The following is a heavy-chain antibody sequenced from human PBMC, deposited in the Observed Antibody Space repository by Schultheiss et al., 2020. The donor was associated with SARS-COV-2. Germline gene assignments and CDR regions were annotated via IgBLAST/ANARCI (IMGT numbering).Heavy chain of an antibody. D-gene: IGHD3-3*01. CDR1: GFTFNTYA. Sequence: GGSLRLSCAAYGFTFNTYAMSWVRQAPGKGLEWVSAVSGSGGSTYYANSVKGRFTVSRDKSKSTLFLQMNSLRAEDTAVYYCASALFPWVFGVLLFDPWGQGTLVTVSS. CDR3: ASALFPWVFGVLLFDP. V-gene: IGHV3-23*01. CDR2: VSGSGGST. J-gene: IGHJ5*02.